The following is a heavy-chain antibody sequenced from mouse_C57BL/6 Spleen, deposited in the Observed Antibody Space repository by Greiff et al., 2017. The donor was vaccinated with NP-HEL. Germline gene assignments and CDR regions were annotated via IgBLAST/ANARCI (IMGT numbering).Heavy chain of an antibody. Sequence: VQLQQSGAELVRPGASVTLSCKASGYTFTDYEMHWVKQTPVHGLEWIGAIDPETGGTAYNQKFKGKAILTADKSSSTAYMELRSLTSEDSAVYYCTISRDYDPFAYWGQGTLVTVSA. CDR2: IDPETGGT. J-gene: IGHJ3*01. V-gene: IGHV1-15*01. CDR1: GYTFTDYE. CDR3: TISRDYDPFAY. D-gene: IGHD2-4*01.